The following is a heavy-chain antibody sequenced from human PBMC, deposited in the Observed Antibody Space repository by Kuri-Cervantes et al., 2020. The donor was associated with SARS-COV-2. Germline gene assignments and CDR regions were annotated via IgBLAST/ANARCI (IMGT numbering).Heavy chain of an antibody. Sequence: ESLKISCAVYGGSFSGYYWSWIRQPPGKGLEWIGEINHCGSTNYNPSLKSRVTISVDTSKNQFSLKLSSVTAADTAVYYCARGGDYSYWFDPWGQGTLVTVSS. D-gene: IGHD4-17*01. CDR3: ARGGDYSYWFDP. CDR1: GGSFSGYY. J-gene: IGHJ5*02. CDR2: INHCGST. V-gene: IGHV4-34*01.